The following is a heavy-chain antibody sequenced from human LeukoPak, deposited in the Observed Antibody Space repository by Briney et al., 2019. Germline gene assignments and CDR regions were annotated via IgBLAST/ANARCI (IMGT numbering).Heavy chain of an antibody. CDR1: GYSISSGYY. V-gene: IGHV4-38-2*01. CDR2: IYHSGST. CDR3: VAAVTMDNWFDP. Sequence: SETLCLTCAVSGYSISSGYYWGWIRQPPGKGLEWIGSIYHSGSTYYNPSLKSRVTISVDTSKNQFSLKLSSVTAADTAVYYCVAAVTMDNWFDPWGQGTLVTVSS. D-gene: IGHD4-17*01. J-gene: IGHJ5*02.